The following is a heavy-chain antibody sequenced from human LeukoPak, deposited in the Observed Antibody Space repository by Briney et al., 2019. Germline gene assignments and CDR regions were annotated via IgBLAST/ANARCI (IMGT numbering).Heavy chain of an antibody. D-gene: IGHD3-10*01. CDR1: GFTFSCYA. CDR2: ISGSGGTT. J-gene: IGHJ4*02. V-gene: IGHV3-23*01. CDR3: ANIYYGSGSYRSGFDY. Sequence: GSLSLSCASSGFTFSCYAMSWVRPAPGEGLEWVSAISGSGGTTYNADSVKGRFTISRDNSKHTLYLQMNSLRAEDTAVYYCANIYYGSGSYRSGFDYWGQGTLVTVSS.